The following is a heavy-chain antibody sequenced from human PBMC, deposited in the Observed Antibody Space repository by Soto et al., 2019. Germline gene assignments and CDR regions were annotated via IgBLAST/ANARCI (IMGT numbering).Heavy chain of an antibody. CDR3: AREAYYYYGMDV. CDR2: IYYSGST. V-gene: IGHV4-59*01. CDR1: GGSISSYY. Sequence: SETLSLTCSVSGGSISSYYWSWIRQPPGKGLEWIGYIYYSGSTNYNPSLKSRVTISVDTSKNQFSLKLSSVTAADTAVYYCAREAYYYYGMDVWGQGTTVTVSS. J-gene: IGHJ6*02.